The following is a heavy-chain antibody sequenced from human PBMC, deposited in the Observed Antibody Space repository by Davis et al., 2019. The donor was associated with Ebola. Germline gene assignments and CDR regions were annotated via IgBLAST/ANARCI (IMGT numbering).Heavy chain of an antibody. CDR1: GFTFSDHY. J-gene: IGHJ2*01. V-gene: IGHV3-72*01. CDR3: GRDKLDHDGSGYYWYFDL. D-gene: IGHD3-22*01. Sequence: GESLKISCAASGFTFSDHYMDWVRQAPGKGLEWVGRSRNKANSYTTDYAASVKGRFSISRDESTNSVYLQMNSLKTEDTAVYYCGRDKLDHDGSGYYWYFDLWGRGTLVTVSS. CDR2: SRNKANSYTT.